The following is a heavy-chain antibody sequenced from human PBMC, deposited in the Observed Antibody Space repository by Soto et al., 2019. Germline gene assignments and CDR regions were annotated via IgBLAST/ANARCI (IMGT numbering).Heavy chain of an antibody. J-gene: IGHJ3*02. CDR1: GFTFSSYA. V-gene: IGHV3-48*01. CDR2: ISSSSSTI. D-gene: IGHD7-27*01. CDR3: ARDGRSWADAFDI. Sequence: PGGSLRLSCAASGFTFSSYAMSWVRQTPGKGLEWVSYISSSSSTIYYADSVKGRFTISRDNAKNSLYLQMNSLRAEDTAVYYCARDGRSWADAFDIWGQGTMVTVSS.